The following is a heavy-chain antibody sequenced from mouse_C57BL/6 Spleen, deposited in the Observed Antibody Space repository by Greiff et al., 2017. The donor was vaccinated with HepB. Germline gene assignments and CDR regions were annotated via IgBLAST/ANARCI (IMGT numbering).Heavy chain of an antibody. CDR3: ARGDYGNLFAY. D-gene: IGHD2-1*01. CDR2: IDPSDSET. CDR1: GYTFTSYW. V-gene: IGHV1-52*01. Sequence: QVQLQQPGAELVRPGSSVKLSCKASGYTFTSYWMHWVKQRPIQGLEWIGNIDPSDSETHYNQKFKDKATLTVDKSSSTAYMQLSSLTSEDSAVYYCARGDYGNLFAYCGQGTLVTVSA. J-gene: IGHJ3*01.